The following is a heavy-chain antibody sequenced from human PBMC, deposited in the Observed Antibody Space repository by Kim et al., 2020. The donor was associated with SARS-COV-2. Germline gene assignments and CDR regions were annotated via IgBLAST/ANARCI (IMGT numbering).Heavy chain of an antibody. Sequence: APNGGVTVSVETSKNQFSLKLSSVTAADTAVYYCARVWGATILPFNWFDPWGQGTLVTVSS. D-gene: IGHD5-12*01. J-gene: IGHJ5*02. V-gene: IGHV4-39*07. CDR3: ARVWGATILPFNWFDP.